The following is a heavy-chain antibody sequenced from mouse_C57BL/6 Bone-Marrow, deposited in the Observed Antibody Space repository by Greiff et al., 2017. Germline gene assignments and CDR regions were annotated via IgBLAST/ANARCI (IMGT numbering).Heavy chain of an antibody. D-gene: IGHD2-5*01. CDR3: ARHEDYYSNYDYYAMDY. V-gene: IGHV5-6*01. CDR1: GFAFRSYG. CDR2: ISSGGSYT. J-gene: IGHJ4*01. Sequence: EVQGVESGGDLVKPGGSLKLSCAASGFAFRSYGMSWVRQTPDKRLGLVATISSGGSYTYYPDSVKGRFTISRDNARNTLYLQMSSLKSEDTAMYYGARHEDYYSNYDYYAMDYWGQGTSVTASS.